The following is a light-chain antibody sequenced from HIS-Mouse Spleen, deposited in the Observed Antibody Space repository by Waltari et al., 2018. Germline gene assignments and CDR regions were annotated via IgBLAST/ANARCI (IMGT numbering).Light chain of an antibody. Sequence: QSALTQPASVYGSPGQSITISCTGTSSDVGRYNLFSWYQQHPGKAPKLMIYEGSKRPSGVSNRFSGSKSGNTASLTISGLQAEDEADYYCCSYAGSSTWVFGGGTKLTVL. CDR2: EGS. CDR1: SSDVGRYNL. J-gene: IGLJ3*02. CDR3: CSYAGSSTWV. V-gene: IGLV2-23*01.